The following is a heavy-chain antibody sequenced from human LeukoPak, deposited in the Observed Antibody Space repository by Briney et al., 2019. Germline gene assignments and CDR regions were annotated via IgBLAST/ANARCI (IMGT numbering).Heavy chain of an antibody. V-gene: IGHV4-4*02. Sequence: SETLSLTCAVSGGSISSNNWWIWVRQSPEKGLEWIGEIYHDGSTNYNPSLKSRVTISMDKSKNQLSLKLNFVTAADTAVYYCARTDWSPTWGQGTLVTVSS. CDR3: ARTDWSPT. D-gene: IGHD2-21*01. J-gene: IGHJ5*02. CDR1: GGSISSNNW. CDR2: IYHDGST.